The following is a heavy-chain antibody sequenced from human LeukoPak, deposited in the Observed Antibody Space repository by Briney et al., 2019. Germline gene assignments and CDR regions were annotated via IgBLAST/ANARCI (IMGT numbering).Heavy chain of an antibody. D-gene: IGHD3-3*01. V-gene: IGHV4-39*01. Sequence: SETLSLTCTVSGGSISSSSYYWGWIRQPPGKGLEWIGSIYYSGSTYYNPSLKSRVTISVDTSKNQFSLKLSSVTAADTAVYYCARHWNLYDFFMDVWGKGTTVTVSS. CDR1: GGSISSSSYY. CDR2: IYYSGST. CDR3: ARHWNLYDFFMDV. J-gene: IGHJ6*03.